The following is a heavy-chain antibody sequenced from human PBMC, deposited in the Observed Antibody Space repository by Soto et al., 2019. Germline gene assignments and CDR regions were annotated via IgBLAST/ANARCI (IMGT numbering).Heavy chain of an antibody. D-gene: IGHD3-10*01. J-gene: IGHJ4*02. Sequence: QVTLKESGPVLVKPTETLTLTCTVSGFSLSNARMGVSWIRQPPGKALEWLAHIFSNDEKSYSTSLKSRLTSCKDTSKSQVVLTMTNIDTVDTAPYYCAHAGYYGSEGEFDYWGQGTLVTVRS. CDR3: AHAGYYGSEGEFDY. CDR1: GFSLSNARMG. V-gene: IGHV2-26*01. CDR2: IFSNDEK.